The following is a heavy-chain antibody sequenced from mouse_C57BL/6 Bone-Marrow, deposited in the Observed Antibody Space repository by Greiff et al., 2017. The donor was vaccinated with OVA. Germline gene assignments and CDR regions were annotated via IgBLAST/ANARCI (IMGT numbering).Heavy chain of an antibody. CDR3: VRQGYCYAMDY. J-gene: IGHJ4*01. V-gene: IGHV10-1*01. CDR2: IRSKSNNYAT. Sequence: EVMLVESGGGLVQPKGSLKLSCAASGFSFNTYAMNWVRQAPGKGLEWVARIRSKSNNYATYYADSVKDRFTISRDNSESMLYLQMNTLKPEDTAMYYCVRQGYCYAMDYWGQGTSVTVSS. CDR1: GFSFNTYA. D-gene: IGHD2-14*01.